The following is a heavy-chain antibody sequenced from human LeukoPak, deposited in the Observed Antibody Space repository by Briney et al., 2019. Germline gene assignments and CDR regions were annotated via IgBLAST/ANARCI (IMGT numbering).Heavy chain of an antibody. Sequence: GGSLRLSCAASGFSFSSYAMSWVRQAPGKGLGWVSAMTGNGANAYYADSVKGRFTISRDSSTNTLYLQMNSLRAEDTAVYYCARPQRYCSGGSCYSAYGMDVWGQGTTVTVSS. J-gene: IGHJ6*02. D-gene: IGHD2-15*01. V-gene: IGHV3-23*01. CDR3: ARPQRYCSGGSCYSAYGMDV. CDR2: MTGNGANA. CDR1: GFSFSSYA.